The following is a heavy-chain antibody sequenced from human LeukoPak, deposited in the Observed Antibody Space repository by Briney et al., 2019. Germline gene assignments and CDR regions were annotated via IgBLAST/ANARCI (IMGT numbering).Heavy chain of an antibody. CDR3: ARGHYDYYYYGMDV. V-gene: IGHV3-53*01. Sequence: GGSLRLSCAASGFTFSSYEMNWVRQAPGKGLEWVSVIYSGGSTYYADSVKGRFTISRDNSKNTLYLQMNSLRAEDTAVYYCARGHYDYYYYGMDVWGQGTTVTVSS. D-gene: IGHD3-16*01. CDR2: IYSGGST. J-gene: IGHJ6*02. CDR1: GFTFSSYE.